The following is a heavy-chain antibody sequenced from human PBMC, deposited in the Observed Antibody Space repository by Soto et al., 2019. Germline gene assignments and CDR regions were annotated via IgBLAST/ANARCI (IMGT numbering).Heavy chain of an antibody. CDR2: INHSGST. D-gene: IGHD4-17*01. J-gene: IGHJ4*02. V-gene: IGHV4-34*01. Sequence: QVQLQQWGAGLLKPSETLSLTCAVYGGSFSGYYWSWIRQPPGKGLEWIGEINHSGSTNYNPSLKSRVTIAVDTPKNLFSLKQSSVTAAGTAVYYCAREYGDYGVIDYWGQGTLVTVSS. CDR3: AREYGDYGVIDY. CDR1: GGSFSGYY.